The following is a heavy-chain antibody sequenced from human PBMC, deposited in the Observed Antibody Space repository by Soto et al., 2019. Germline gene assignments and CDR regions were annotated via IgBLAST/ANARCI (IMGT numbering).Heavy chain of an antibody. CDR2: ISAYNGNT. CDR3: ARGCSSTSCYYYYYYGMDV. D-gene: IGHD2-2*01. CDR1: GGTFSSYA. J-gene: IGHJ6*02. V-gene: IGHV1-18*01. Sequence: ASVKVSCKASGGTFSSYAISWVRQAPGQGLEWMGWISAYNGNTNYAQKFQGRVTMTTDTSTSTAYMELRSLRSDDTAVYYCARGCSSTSCYYYYYYGMDVWGQGTTVTVSS.